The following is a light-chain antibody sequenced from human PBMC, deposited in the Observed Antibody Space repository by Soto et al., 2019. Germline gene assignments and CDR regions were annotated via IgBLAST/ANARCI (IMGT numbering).Light chain of an antibody. CDR3: RLYSGANTLG. Sequence: QSALTQPPSTSGSPGQSVTISCTGTSSDVGGYNYVSWYQQHPGKAPKLMIYEVSKRPSGVPDRFSGSKSGNTASLTVSGLPAEDQADYLCRLYSGANTLGLGTGTKGTGL. J-gene: IGLJ1*01. CDR1: SSDVGGYNY. CDR2: EVS. V-gene: IGLV2-8*01.